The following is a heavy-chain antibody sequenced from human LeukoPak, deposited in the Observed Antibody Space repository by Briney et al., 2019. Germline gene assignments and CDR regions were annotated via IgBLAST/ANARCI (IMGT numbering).Heavy chain of an antibody. CDR3: ARREYSSSSVVGAFDI. CDR2: IIPIFGTA. CDR1: GYTFTSYD. V-gene: IGHV1-69*13. Sequence: SVKVSCKASGYTFTSYDINWVRQAPGQGLEWMGGIIPIFGTANYAQKFQGRVTITADESTSTAYMELSRLRSEDTAVYYCARREYSSSSVVGAFDIWGQGTMVTVSS. J-gene: IGHJ3*02. D-gene: IGHD6-6*01.